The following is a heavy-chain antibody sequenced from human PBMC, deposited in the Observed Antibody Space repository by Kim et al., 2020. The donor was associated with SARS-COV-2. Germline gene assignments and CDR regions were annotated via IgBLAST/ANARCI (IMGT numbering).Heavy chain of an antibody. Sequence: GGSLRLSCVASGFTFSNYGMHWVRQAPGKGLEWVGIVSYEGRNTYYAGSMAGRFSISRDNSKNTLYLQMNSLRTEDTALYYCVKEAAFTTIVVDYYFYYWGQGTLVTVSS. CDR3: VKEAAFTTIVVDYYFYY. V-gene: IGHV3-30*18. CDR1: GFTFSNYG. J-gene: IGHJ4*02. D-gene: IGHD3-22*01. CDR2: VSYEGRNT.